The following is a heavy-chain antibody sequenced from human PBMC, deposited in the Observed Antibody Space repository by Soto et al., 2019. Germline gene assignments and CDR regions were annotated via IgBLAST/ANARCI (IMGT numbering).Heavy chain of an antibody. D-gene: IGHD1-1*01. J-gene: IGHJ4*02. CDR2: ISSSGSHA. Sequence: EVPLVESGGGLVKPGGSLRLSCAASGFIFSSYSMNWVRQAPGKGLEWVSCISSSGSHAYYADSVKGRFTISRDNAKESLYLQMNSLRAEDTAVYYCARNRDGYTPVDYWGQGTLVTVSS. CDR1: GFIFSSYS. CDR3: ARNRDGYTPVDY. V-gene: IGHV3-21*01.